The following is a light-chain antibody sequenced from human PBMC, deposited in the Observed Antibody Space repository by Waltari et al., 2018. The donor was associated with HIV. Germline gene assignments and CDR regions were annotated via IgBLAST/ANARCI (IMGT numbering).Light chain of an antibody. CDR3: AAWDGSLRGGV. CDR1: SANIRSND. CDR2: PHN. V-gene: IGLV1-47*01. J-gene: IGLJ3*02. Sequence: QPVLTQPPSASGTHAQRATVACSGSSANIRSNDVTWYQHRPGPAPKLLIFPHNQRPSWVPDRFSASKSGTSASLTISGLQSDDEADYYCAAWDGSLRGGVFGGGTKLTV.